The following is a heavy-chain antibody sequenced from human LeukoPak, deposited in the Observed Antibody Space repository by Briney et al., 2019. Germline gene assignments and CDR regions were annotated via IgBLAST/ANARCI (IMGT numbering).Heavy chain of an antibody. V-gene: IGHV1-2*02. CDR3: ARSPHILTGENFDY. J-gene: IGHJ4*02. D-gene: IGHD3-9*01. Sequence: ASVKVSCKASGYIFRDYYIHWVRQAPGQGLEWMGWINPNHGDTNYAQKFQDRVSMTRDTSISTAYMHLSRLRSADTAVYYCARSPHILTGENFDYWGQGTLLTVSS. CDR2: INPNHGDT. CDR1: GYIFRDYY.